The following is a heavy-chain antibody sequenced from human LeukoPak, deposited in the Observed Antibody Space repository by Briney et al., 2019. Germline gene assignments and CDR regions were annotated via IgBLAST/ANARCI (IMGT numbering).Heavy chain of an antibody. D-gene: IGHD4-17*01. CDR3: ARDDYGEPGWFDP. Sequence: ASVNVSCKASGYTFSSYGISWVRQAPGQGLEWMGWISGYDGNTKYAQKLQGRVSLTTDSSTSTVYMELRSLRSDDTAVYYCARDDYGEPGWFDPWGQGTLVTVSS. CDR2: ISGYDGNT. CDR1: GYTFSSYG. J-gene: IGHJ5*02. V-gene: IGHV1-18*01.